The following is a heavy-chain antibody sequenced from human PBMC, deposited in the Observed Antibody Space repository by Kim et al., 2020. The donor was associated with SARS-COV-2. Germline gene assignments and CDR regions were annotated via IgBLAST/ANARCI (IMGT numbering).Heavy chain of an antibody. J-gene: IGHJ4*02. V-gene: IGHV3-48*02. D-gene: IGHD5-12*01. Sequence: ADSVKSRYTLSRDNAKNSLYLQMSSLRDEDTAVYYCARDGSTWLQQHIDYWGQGTLVTVSS. CDR3: ARDGSTWLQQHIDY.